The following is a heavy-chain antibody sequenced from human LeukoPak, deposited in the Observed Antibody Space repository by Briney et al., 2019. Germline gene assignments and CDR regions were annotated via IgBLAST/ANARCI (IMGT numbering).Heavy chain of an antibody. V-gene: IGHV3-11*01. CDR2: ISSNGSTI. CDR3: ARVNQDIVVVPAAMCWFDP. J-gene: IGHJ5*02. D-gene: IGHD2-2*01. CDR1: GFTFSDYY. Sequence: GGSLRLSCAASGFTFSDYYMSWISQAPGKGLEWVSYISSNGSTIYYADSVKGRFTISRDNAKNSLYLKMNSLRAEDTAVYYCARVNQDIVVVPAAMCWFDPWGQGTLVTVSS.